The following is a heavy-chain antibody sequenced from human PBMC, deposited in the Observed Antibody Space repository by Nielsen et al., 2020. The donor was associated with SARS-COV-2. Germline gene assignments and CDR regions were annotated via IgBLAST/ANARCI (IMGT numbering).Heavy chain of an antibody. CDR2: IDPRDSDT. CDR3: ARLGGPTLVTPDAFDI. Sequence: KVSCKGSGYNFGNYWISWVRQMPGRGLEWMGKIDPRDSDTTYSPSFQGQVTISADKSINTAYLQWSSLKASDTAMYYCARLGGPTLVTPDAFDIWGQGTMVTVSS. J-gene: IGHJ3*02. CDR1: GYNFGNYW. D-gene: IGHD4-23*01. V-gene: IGHV5-10-1*04.